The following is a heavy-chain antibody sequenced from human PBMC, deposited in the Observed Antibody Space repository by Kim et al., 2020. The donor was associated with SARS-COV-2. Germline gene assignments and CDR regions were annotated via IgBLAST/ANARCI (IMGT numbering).Heavy chain of an antibody. J-gene: IGHJ4*01. V-gene: IGHV3-21*01. CDR3: ARDRDHTSGWYSGGY. CDR1: GFTFSSYS. CDR2: ISSSSSYI. D-gene: IGHD6-19*01. Sequence: GGSLRLSCAASGFTFSSYSMNWVRQAPGKGLEWVSSISSSSSYIYYAYSVKGRFTISRDNAKNSLYLQMHSLRAEDTAVYYCARDRDHTSGWYSGGYWG.